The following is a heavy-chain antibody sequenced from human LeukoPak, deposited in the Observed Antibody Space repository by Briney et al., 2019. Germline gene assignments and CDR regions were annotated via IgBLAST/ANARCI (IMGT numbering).Heavy chain of an antibody. Sequence: SVNVSCTASGGTFSSYAISWVRQAPGQGLEWMGGIIPIFGTANYAQKFQGRVTITADESTSTAYMELSSLRSEDTAVYYCARDGGGWGSSGYYYYGMDVWGQGTTVTVSS. CDR1: GGTFSSYA. V-gene: IGHV1-69*13. J-gene: IGHJ6*02. CDR2: IIPIFGTA. CDR3: ARDGGGWGSSGYYYYGMDV. D-gene: IGHD7-27*01.